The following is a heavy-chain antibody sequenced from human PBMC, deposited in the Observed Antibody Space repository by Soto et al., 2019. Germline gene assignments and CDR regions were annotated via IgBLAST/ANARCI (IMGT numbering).Heavy chain of an antibody. D-gene: IGHD3-22*01. Sequence: QVQLVQSGAEVKKPGSSVKVSCKASGGTFSSYTISWVRQAPGQGLEWMGRIIPILGIANYAHKFQGRVTITADKSTITAYMELSSLRSEDTAVYYCATLDYYDSSGYDYWGQGTLVTVSS. V-gene: IGHV1-69*02. CDR2: IIPILGIA. J-gene: IGHJ4*02. CDR1: GGTFSSYT. CDR3: ATLDYYDSSGYDY.